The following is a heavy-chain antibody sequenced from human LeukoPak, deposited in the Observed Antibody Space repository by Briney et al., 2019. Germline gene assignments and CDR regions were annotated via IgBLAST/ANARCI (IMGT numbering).Heavy chain of an antibody. CDR1: GGSISSYY. D-gene: IGHD3-3*01. CDR3: ARGPGTIFGVVIIGMVWFDP. J-gene: IGHJ5*02. CDR2: INHSGST. Sequence: ASETLSLTCTVSGGSISSYYWSWIRQPPGKGLEWIGEINHSGSTNYNPSLKSRVTISVDTSKNQFSLKLSSVTAADTAVYYCARGPGTIFGVVIIGMVWFDPWGQGTLVTVSS. V-gene: IGHV4-34*01.